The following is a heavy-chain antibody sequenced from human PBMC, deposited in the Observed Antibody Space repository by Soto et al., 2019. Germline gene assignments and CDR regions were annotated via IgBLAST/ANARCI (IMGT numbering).Heavy chain of an antibody. CDR3: ARHYDSTGYNFDY. J-gene: IGHJ4*02. V-gene: IGHV1-18*04. CDR1: GYTFTGYY. Sequence: GASVKVSCKASGYTFTGYYMHWVRQAPGQGLEWMGWISAYSGNTNYAQKLQGRVTMTTDTPTTTAYMELRRLRSDDTAVYYCARHYDSTGYNFDYWGQGTLVTVSS. D-gene: IGHD3-22*01. CDR2: ISAYSGNT.